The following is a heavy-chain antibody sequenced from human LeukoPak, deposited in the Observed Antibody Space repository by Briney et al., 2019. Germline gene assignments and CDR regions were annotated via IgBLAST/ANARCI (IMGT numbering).Heavy chain of an antibody. CDR1: GFTFSSFG. V-gene: IGHV3-48*04. Sequence: PPGGSLRLSCAASGFTFSSFGMNWVCQAPGKGLEWVSYISSSTSTIYYADSVKGRFTISRDNAKNSLYLQMNSLRAEDTALYYCARVRGIAVAGEIDYWGQGTLVSVSS. CDR3: ARVRGIAVAGEIDY. D-gene: IGHD6-19*01. CDR2: ISSSTSTI. J-gene: IGHJ4*02.